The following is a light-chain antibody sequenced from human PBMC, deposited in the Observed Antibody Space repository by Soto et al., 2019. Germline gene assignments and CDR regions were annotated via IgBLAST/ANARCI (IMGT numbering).Light chain of an antibody. J-gene: IGLJ1*01. CDR3: KSETSASTLRGV. V-gene: IGLV2-14*03. CDR1: STDVGGDNY. Sequence: QPVLTQPASVAGSRGQSITISCTGTSTDVGGDNYVSWYQQYPGKAPKLIIYDVSSRPSGVSDRFSGSKSGNTASLTISGLQAEDEADHYCKSETSASTLRGVFGGGTKVT. CDR2: DVS.